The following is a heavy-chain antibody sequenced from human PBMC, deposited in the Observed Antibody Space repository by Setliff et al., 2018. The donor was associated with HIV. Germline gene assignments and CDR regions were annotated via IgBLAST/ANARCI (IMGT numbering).Heavy chain of an antibody. CDR2: ITGSSDTI. CDR1: GLTLSNYW. CDR3: AKGGGYQKFYFDY. Sequence: PGGSLRLSCSGSGLTLSNYWMYWVRQAPGKGLEWVSYITGSSDTIYYADSVKGRFTISRDISKNTVYLQMNTLRVEDTAVYYCAKGGGYQKFYFDYWGQGTLVTVSS. V-gene: IGHV3-48*01. D-gene: IGHD3-22*01. J-gene: IGHJ4*02.